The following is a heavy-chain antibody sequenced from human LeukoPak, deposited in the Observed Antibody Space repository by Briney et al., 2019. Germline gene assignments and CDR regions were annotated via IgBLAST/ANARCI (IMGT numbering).Heavy chain of an antibody. D-gene: IGHD2-2*01. CDR1: GYTFTSYD. J-gene: IGHJ3*02. V-gene: IGHV1-8*03. CDR3: AIRYQLLNAFDI. CDR2: MNPNSGNT. Sequence: ASVKVSCKASGYTFTSYDINWVRQATGQGLEWMGWMNPNSGNTGYAQKFQGRVTITRNTSISTACMELSSLRSEDTAVYYCAIRYQLLNAFDIWGQGTMVTVSS.